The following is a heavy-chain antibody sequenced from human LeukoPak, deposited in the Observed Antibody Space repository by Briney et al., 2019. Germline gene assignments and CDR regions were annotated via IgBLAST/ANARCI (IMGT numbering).Heavy chain of an antibody. D-gene: IGHD6-13*01. CDR3: ARANPPGIAAAGTGFRYSSGWYPDDYFDY. J-gene: IGHJ4*02. V-gene: IGHV1-2*02. Sequence: ASVKVSCKASGYTFTGYYMHWVRQAPGQGLEWMGWINPNSGGTNYAQKFQGRVTMTRDTSISTACMELSRLRSDDTAVYYCARANPPGIAAAGTGFRYSSGWYPDDYFDYWGQGTLVTVSS. CDR1: GYTFTGYY. CDR2: INPNSGGT.